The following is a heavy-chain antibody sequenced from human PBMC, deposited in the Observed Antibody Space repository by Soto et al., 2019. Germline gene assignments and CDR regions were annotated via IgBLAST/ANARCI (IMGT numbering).Heavy chain of an antibody. CDR3: ARGGATAMAVFDY. V-gene: IGHV4-39*07. D-gene: IGHD5-18*01. J-gene: IGHJ4*02. Sequence: SETLSLTCTVSGGSISSSSYYWGWIRQPPGKGLECIGSIYYSGSTYYNPSLKSRVTISVDTSKNQFSLKLSSVTAADSAVYYCARGGATAMAVFDYWGQGTLVTVSS. CDR1: GGSISSSSYY. CDR2: IYYSGST.